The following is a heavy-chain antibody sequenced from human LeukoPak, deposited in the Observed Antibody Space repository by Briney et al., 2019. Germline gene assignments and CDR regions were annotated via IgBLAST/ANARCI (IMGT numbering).Heavy chain of an antibody. CDR2: IIPIFGTA. CDR3: ARVRPTGTIPHNWFDP. V-gene: IGHV1-69*05. D-gene: IGHD1-1*01. J-gene: IGHJ5*02. CDR1: GGTFSSYA. Sequence: SVKVSCKASGGTFSSYAISWVRQAPGQGLEWMGGIIPIFGTANYAQKFQGRVTITTDESTSTAYMELSSLRSEDTAVYYCARVRPTGTIPHNWFDPWGQGTLVTVSS.